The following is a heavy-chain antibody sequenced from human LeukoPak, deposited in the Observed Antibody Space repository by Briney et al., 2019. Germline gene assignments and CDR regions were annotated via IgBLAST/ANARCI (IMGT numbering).Heavy chain of an antibody. CDR2: ISSTGRTK. CDR1: GFTFSNYE. J-gene: IGHJ4*02. Sequence: PGGSLRLSCAGSGFTFSNYEMNWVRQAPGKGLEWISYISSTGRTKYYADSVKGRFTVSRDNAKTSLYLQMSSLRTEDTAVCYCAREIGDYGVPFDFWGQGTLVAVSS. CDR3: AREIGDYGVPFDF. D-gene: IGHD4/OR15-4a*01. V-gene: IGHV3-48*03.